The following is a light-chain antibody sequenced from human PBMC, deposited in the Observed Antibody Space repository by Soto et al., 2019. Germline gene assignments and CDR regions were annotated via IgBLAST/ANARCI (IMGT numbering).Light chain of an antibody. J-gene: IGKJ1*01. CDR3: LQHNNYPQT. CDR2: AAS. V-gene: IGKV1-17*01. Sequence: DIQMTQSPSSLSASVGDRVTITCRASQGIRKDLGWYQQKPGKAPKRLIYAASSLQSGVPSRFSGSGSGTEFTLTISSLQPEDFATYSCLQHNNYPQTFGQGTKVEVK. CDR1: QGIRKD.